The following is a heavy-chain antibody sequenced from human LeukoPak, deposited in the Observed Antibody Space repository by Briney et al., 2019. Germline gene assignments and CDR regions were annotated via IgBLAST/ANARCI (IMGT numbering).Heavy chain of an antibody. CDR3: ARDSAILDRNYYYYMDV. J-gene: IGHJ6*03. CDR2: IIPIFGTA. V-gene: IGHV1-69*05. CDR1: GGTFSSYA. Sequence: GASVKVSCKASGGTFSSYAISWVRQAPGQGLEWMGGIIPIFGTANYAQKFQGRVTITTDESTSTAYMELSSLRSEDTAVYYCARDSAILDRNYYYYMDVWGKGTTVTVSS. D-gene: IGHD3-3*01.